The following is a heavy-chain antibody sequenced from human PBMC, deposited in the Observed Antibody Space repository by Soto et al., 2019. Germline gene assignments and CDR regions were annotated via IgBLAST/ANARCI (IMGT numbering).Heavy chain of an antibody. CDR2: ISGSGGST. J-gene: IGHJ4*02. Sequence: GVLRLSCAASGFTFSSYAMSWVRQAPGKGLEWVSAISGSGGSTYYADSVKGRFTISRDNSKNTLYLQMNSLRAEDTAVYYCAKIRRSTSCQDYWGQGALVTVSS. D-gene: IGHD2-2*01. CDR3: AKIRRSTSCQDY. CDR1: GFTFSSYA. V-gene: IGHV3-23*01.